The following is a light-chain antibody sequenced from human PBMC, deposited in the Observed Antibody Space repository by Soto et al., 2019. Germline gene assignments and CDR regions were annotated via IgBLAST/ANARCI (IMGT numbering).Light chain of an antibody. CDR2: DSS. J-gene: IGKJ1*01. CDR3: QQSYRNPTWT. Sequence: DIQLTQSPSSLSPSVGDRITITCRASQSISTYLNWYQQKPGEAPTLLVYDSSTLQRGVPSRFSGSGFGAEFTLTVSSLQPEDFATYYCQQSYRNPTWTFGQGTKVEIK. V-gene: IGKV1-39*01. CDR1: QSISTY.